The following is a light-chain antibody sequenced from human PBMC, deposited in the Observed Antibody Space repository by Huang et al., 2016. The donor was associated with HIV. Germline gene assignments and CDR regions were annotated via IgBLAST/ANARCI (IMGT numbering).Light chain of an antibody. V-gene: IGKV3-15*01. CDR1: QSVSSN. Sequence: EIVMTQSPATLSVSPGERATLSCRASQSVSSNLAWYQQKPGQAPRLLIYGASTRATGIPARFSGIGSGTEFTLTISSLQSEDFAVYYCQQYNNWPPATFGPGTKVDIK. CDR2: GAS. CDR3: QQYNNWPPAT. J-gene: IGKJ3*01.